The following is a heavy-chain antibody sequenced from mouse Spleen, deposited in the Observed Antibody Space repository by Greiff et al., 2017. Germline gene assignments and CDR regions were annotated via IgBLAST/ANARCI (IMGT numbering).Heavy chain of an antibody. CDR2: INPYNGGT. D-gene: IGHD2-10*01. V-gene: IGHV1-19*01. CDR3: ATSYSYFDY. Sequence: EVQLQESGPVLVKPGASVKMSCKASGYTFTDYYMNWVKQSHGKSLEWIGVINPYNGGTSYNQKFKGKATLTVDKSSSTAYMELNSLTSEDSAVYYCATSYSYFDYWGQGTTLTVSS. CDR1: GYTFTDYY. J-gene: IGHJ2*01.